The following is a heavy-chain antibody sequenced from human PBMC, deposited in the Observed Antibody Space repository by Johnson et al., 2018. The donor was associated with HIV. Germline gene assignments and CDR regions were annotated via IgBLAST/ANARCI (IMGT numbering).Heavy chain of an antibody. Sequence: QVQLVESGGGVVQPGKSLTLSCVGSGLSFSNFGIHWVRQAPGKGPEWVAVISFDGNLKKYADSVKGRFIVSKDNSKNTLYLQMSSLRAEDTAVYYCAREGAPSARDFGAFDIWGQGTMVTVSS. D-gene: IGHD1-26*01. CDR3: AREGAPSARDFGAFDI. V-gene: IGHV3-30*03. CDR1: GLSFSNFG. CDR2: ISFDGNLK. J-gene: IGHJ3*02.